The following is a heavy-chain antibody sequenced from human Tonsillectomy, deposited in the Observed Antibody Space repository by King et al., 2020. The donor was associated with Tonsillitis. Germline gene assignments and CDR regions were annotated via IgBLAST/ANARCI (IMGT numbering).Heavy chain of an antibody. D-gene: IGHD6-19*01. Sequence: QLQESGPGLVKPSETLSLTCTVSGGSISSSSYYWAWIRQPPGKGLEWIGAGYYDGSTYYNPSLKSRVTISVDTSKNQFSLKLGSVRAAGSALYYCARVAGNGNYFDYWGQGTLVTVSS. J-gene: IGHJ4*02. CDR3: ARVAGNGNYFDY. V-gene: IGHV4-39*07. CDR2: GYYDGST. CDR1: GGSISSSSYY.